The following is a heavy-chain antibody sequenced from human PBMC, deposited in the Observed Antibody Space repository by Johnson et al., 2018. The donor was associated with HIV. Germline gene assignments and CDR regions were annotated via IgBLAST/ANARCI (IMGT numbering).Heavy chain of an antibody. CDR2: INWNGGST. J-gene: IGHJ3*02. CDR1: GFTFDYYG. V-gene: IGHV3-20*04. CDR3: ARGMAWEDAFDI. D-gene: IGHD5-24*01. Sequence: VQLVESGGGVVRPGGSVRLSCAASGFTFDYYGMSWVRQVPGKGREWVSGINWNGGSTGYADSVKGRVTISRDNAKNSLYLQMNSLRAEDTALYYCARGMAWEDAFDIWGQGTMVTVSS.